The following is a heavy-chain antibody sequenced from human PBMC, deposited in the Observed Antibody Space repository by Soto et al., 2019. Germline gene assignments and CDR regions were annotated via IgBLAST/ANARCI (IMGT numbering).Heavy chain of an antibody. CDR1: GGTFSSYT. Sequence: ASVKVSCKASGGTFSSYTISWVRQAPGQGLEWMGRIIPILGIANYAQKFQGRVTITADKSTSTAYMELSSLRSEDTAVYYCARDKFWSGLDDAFDIWGQGIMVTVSS. V-gene: IGHV1-69*04. CDR2: IIPILGIA. CDR3: ARDKFWSGLDDAFDI. D-gene: IGHD3-3*01. J-gene: IGHJ3*02.